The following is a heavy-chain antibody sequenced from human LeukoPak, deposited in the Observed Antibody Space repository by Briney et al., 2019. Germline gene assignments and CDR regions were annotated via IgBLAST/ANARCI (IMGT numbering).Heavy chain of an antibody. Sequence: SVKVSCKASGGTFSSYAISWVRQAPGQGLELMGGIIPIFGTANYAQKFQGRVTITTDESTSTAYMELSSLRSEDTAVYYCARDREMATIIGAGLSSFDIWGQGTMVTVSS. CDR2: IIPIFGTA. D-gene: IGHD5-24*01. CDR1: GGTFSSYA. V-gene: IGHV1-69*05. CDR3: ARDREMATIIGAGLSSFDI. J-gene: IGHJ3*02.